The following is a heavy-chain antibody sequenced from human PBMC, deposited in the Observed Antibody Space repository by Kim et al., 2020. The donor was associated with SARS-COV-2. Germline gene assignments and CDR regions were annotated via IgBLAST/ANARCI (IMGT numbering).Heavy chain of an antibody. CDR2: ISYDGSNK. D-gene: IGHD1-26*01. J-gene: IGHJ4*02. CDR3: AKSFSGSYFGYDY. V-gene: IGHV3-30*18. CDR1: GFTFNTYC. Sequence: GGSLRLSCAASGFTFNTYCMHWVRQAPGKGLEWVADISYDGSNKYYADSVKGRFTISRDNSKNTLYLQMNSLRIEDTAVYYCAKSFSGSYFGYDYWGQGTLVTVSS.